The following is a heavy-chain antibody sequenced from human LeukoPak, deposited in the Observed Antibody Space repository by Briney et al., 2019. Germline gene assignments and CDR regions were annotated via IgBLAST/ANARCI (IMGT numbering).Heavy chain of an antibody. Sequence: PSETLSLTCTVSGGSISGSSYYWGWIRQPPGKGLEWIGSIYYSGSTYYNPSLKSRVTISVDKSKNQFSLRLNSVTAADTAMYYCARSHDHLWGNYPDYWGQGTLVTVSS. CDR3: ARSHDHLWGNYPDY. V-gene: IGHV4-39*07. CDR1: GGSISGSSYY. CDR2: IYYSGST. J-gene: IGHJ4*02. D-gene: IGHD3-16*02.